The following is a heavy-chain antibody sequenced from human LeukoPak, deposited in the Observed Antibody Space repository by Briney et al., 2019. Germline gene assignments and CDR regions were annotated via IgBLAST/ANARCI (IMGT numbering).Heavy chain of an antibody. Sequence: ASVKVSCKASGYTFTGYHIHWVRQAPGQGLEWMGRINPYSGDTNFAQKFQGRVTMTRSTSITTAYMDLSSLTPDDTAVYFCARDQGSLTRSWYTGYWGQGTQVTVSS. V-gene: IGHV1-2*06. CDR2: INPYSGDT. J-gene: IGHJ4*02. CDR3: ARDQGSLTRSWYTGY. CDR1: GYTFTGYH. D-gene: IGHD6-13*01.